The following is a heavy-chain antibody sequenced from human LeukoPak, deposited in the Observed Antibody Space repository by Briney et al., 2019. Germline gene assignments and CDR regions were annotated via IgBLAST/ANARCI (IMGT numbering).Heavy chain of an antibody. J-gene: IGHJ4*02. Sequence: GGSLRLSCAASGFTFSDYYMSWIRQAPGKGLEWVSYISTISTYTNYADSVKGRFTISRDKSNNTLYLQMSSLRAEDTAVYYCAKGVYSGYDSLDYWGQGTLVTVSA. CDR2: ISTISTYT. CDR1: GFTFSDYY. CDR3: AKGVYSGYDSLDY. D-gene: IGHD5-12*01. V-gene: IGHV3-11*05.